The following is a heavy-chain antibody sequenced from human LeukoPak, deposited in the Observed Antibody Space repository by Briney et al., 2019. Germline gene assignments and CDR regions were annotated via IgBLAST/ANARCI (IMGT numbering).Heavy chain of an antibody. J-gene: IGHJ4*02. CDR1: GGSFSGYY. CDR2: INHSGST. CDR3: ASFTYDIKVY. V-gene: IGHV4-34*01. Sequence: PSETLSLTCAVYGGSFSGYYRSWIRQPPGKGLEWIGEINHSGSTNYNPSLKSRVTISVDTSKNQFSLKLSSVTAADTAVYYCASFTYDIKVYWGQGTLVTVSS. D-gene: IGHD3-9*01.